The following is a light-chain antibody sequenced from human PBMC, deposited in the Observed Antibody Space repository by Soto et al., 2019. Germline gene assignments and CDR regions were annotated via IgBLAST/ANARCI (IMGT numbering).Light chain of an antibody. J-gene: IGLJ3*02. CDR1: SSDVGAYNY. V-gene: IGLV2-11*01. CDR3: CSYAVRYGV. Sequence: QSALTQPRSVSGSPGQSVTIACTGTSSDVGAYNYVSWYQQYPGKAPKLIIRDVNKRPAGVPDRFSGAKSGNAASLTISGLQAGDEADYYCCSYAVRYGVFGGGTKRTVL. CDR2: DVN.